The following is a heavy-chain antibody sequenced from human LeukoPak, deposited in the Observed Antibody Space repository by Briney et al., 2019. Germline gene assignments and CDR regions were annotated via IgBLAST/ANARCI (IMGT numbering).Heavy chain of an antibody. J-gene: IGHJ4*02. CDR1: GYTFSSYW. CDR2: IYPGDSDT. V-gene: IGHV5-51*01. D-gene: IGHD6-13*01. CDR3: ARHVISSPHLPLDY. Sequence: PGESLKISCKGSGYTFSSYWIGWVRQMPGKGLEWMGIIYPGDSDTRYSPSLQGQVTIAVDTSLGPAYLQWSSLKASDTAMYYCARHVISSPHLPLDYWGQGTLVTVSS.